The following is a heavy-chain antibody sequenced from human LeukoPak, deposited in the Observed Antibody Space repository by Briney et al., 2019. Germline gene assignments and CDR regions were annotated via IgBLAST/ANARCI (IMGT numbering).Heavy chain of an antibody. D-gene: IGHD3-10*01. Sequence: GESLKISCKGSGYSFTSYWIGWVRQMPGKGLEWMGIIYPGDSDTTYSPSFQGQVTISADKSISTAYLQWSSLKASDTAMYYCARLGAMVRGVIAHFDYWGQGTLVTVSS. J-gene: IGHJ4*02. V-gene: IGHV5-51*01. CDR1: GYSFTSYW. CDR3: ARLGAMVRGVIAHFDY. CDR2: IYPGDSDT.